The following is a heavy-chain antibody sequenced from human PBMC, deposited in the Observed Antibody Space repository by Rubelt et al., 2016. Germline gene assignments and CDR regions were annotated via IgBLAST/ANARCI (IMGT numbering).Heavy chain of an antibody. J-gene: IGHJ3*01. V-gene: IGHV4-59*08. CDR2: IYYTGSA. CDR3: ARHVVAAAPLGV. Sequence: QVQLQESGPGLVKPSETLSLTCSISGGSINTYYWSWIRQPPGKGLEWIGYIYYTGSANYNPSLTSRVTISVDTSKNHVSLKLTSVTAADTAVYYCARHVVAAAPLGVWGQGTMVTVSS. D-gene: IGHD6-13*01. CDR1: GGSINTYY.